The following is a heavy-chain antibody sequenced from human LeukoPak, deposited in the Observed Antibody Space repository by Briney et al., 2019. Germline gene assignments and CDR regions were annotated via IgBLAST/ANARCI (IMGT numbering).Heavy chain of an antibody. J-gene: IGHJ4*02. CDR3: ARLAEWELQSVDMYYFDY. D-gene: IGHD1-26*01. Sequence: GGSLKISCKGSGYSFTSYWIGWVRQMPGKGLEWMGIIYPGDSDTRYSPSFQGQVTISADKSISTAYLQWSSLKASDTAMYYCARLAEWELQSVDMYYFDYWGQGTLVTVSP. CDR1: GYSFTSYW. CDR2: IYPGDSDT. V-gene: IGHV5-51*01.